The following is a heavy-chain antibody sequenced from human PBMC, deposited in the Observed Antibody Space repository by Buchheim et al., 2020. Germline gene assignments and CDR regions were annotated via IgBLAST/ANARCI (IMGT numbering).Heavy chain of an antibody. CDR1: GFTFSSYA. J-gene: IGHJ4*02. CDR2: IRNSGDTT. D-gene: IGHD1-26*01. Sequence: EVQLVESGGDLVQPGGSLRLSCAASGFTFSSYAMSWVRQTPGKGLEWVSAIRNSGDTTYYADSVKGRFTISRDNSKNTPYLQMNSLRAEDTALYYCAKWRVPGRTTGTYFNYFDYWGQGTL. CDR3: AKWRVPGRTTGTYFNYFDY. V-gene: IGHV3-23*04.